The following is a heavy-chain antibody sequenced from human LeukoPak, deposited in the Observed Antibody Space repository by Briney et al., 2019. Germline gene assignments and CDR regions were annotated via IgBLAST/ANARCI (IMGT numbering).Heavy chain of an antibody. CDR3: AELGITMIGCV. V-gene: IGHV3-48*04. J-gene: IGHJ6*04. Sequence: GGSLRLSCAASGFTFSGYSMNWVRQAPGKGLEWVSYISSGSGTMYYADSVKGRFTISRDNAKNSLYLQMNSLRAEDTAVYYCAELGITMIGCVWGKGTTVTISS. CDR1: GFTFSGYS. D-gene: IGHD3-10*02. CDR2: ISSGSGTM.